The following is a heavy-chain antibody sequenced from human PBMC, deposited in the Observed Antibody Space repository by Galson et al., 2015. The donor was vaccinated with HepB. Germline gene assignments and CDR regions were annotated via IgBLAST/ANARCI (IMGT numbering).Heavy chain of an antibody. CDR1: GYTFTSYD. V-gene: IGHV1-8*01. CDR3: ARAPTITIFGVVIMRDYYMDV. CDR2: MNPNSGNT. J-gene: IGHJ6*03. D-gene: IGHD3-3*01. Sequence: SVKVSCKASGYTFTSYDINWVRQATGQGLEWMGWMNPNSGNTGYAQKFQGRVTMTRNTSVSTAYMELSSLRSEDTAVYYCARAPTITIFGVVIMRDYYMDVWGKGTTVTVSS.